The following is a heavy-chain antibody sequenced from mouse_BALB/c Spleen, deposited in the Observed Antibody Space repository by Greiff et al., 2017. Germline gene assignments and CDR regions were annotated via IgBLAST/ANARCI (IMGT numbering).Heavy chain of an antibody. Sequence: EVKLQESGPGLVKPSQSLSLTCTVTGYSITSDYAWNWIRQFPGNKLEWMGYISYSGSTSYNPSLKSRISITRDTSKNQFFLQLNSVTTEDTATYYCARYYGSSYWAMDYWGQGTSVTVSS. D-gene: IGHD1-1*01. CDR1: GYSITSDYA. CDR3: ARYYGSSYWAMDY. J-gene: IGHJ4*01. V-gene: IGHV3-2*02. CDR2: ISYSGST.